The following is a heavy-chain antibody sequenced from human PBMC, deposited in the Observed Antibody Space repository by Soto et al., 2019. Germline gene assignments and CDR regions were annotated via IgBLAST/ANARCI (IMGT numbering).Heavy chain of an antibody. Sequence: SETLSLTCAVYSGSFSDYSWNWIRQPPGKGLEWIGEITPSGTTNCDPSLKSRVTISVDTSRNQFSLRLSSVTAADTAVYYCARGDGSSSFLNWFDPWGLGTLVTVSS. D-gene: IGHD6-6*01. CDR2: ITPSGTT. J-gene: IGHJ5*02. V-gene: IGHV4-34*01. CDR1: SGSFSDYS. CDR3: ARGDGSSSFLNWFDP.